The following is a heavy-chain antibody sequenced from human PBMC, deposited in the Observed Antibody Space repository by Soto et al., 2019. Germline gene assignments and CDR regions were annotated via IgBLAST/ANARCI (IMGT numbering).Heavy chain of an antibody. Sequence: PGGSLRLSCAASGFTFSSYAMSWVRQAPGKGLEWVSAISGSGGSTYYADSVKGRFTISRDNSKNTLYLQMNSLRAEDTAVYYCAKDSNIVVVPAAPDYYYYGVDVWGQGTTVTVSS. D-gene: IGHD2-2*01. CDR2: ISGSGGST. CDR3: AKDSNIVVVPAAPDYYYYGVDV. V-gene: IGHV3-23*01. J-gene: IGHJ6*02. CDR1: GFTFSSYA.